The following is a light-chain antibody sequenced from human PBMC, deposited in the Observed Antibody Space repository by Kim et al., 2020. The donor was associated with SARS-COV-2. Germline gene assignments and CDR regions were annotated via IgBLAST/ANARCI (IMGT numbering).Light chain of an antibody. J-gene: IGKJ5*01. Sequence: VGEMVTITCRASQDIIIWLAWYQQRPGKAPKSLIYAASNLQTGVPGRFSGSGSGTEFALTIRSLQAEDFATYYCQQYVSYPNTFGQGTRLEIK. CDR2: AAS. CDR3: QQYVSYPNT. V-gene: IGKV1D-16*01. CDR1: QDIIIW.